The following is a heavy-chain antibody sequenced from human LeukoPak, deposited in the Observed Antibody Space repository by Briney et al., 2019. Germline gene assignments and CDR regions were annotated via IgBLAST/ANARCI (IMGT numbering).Heavy chain of an antibody. V-gene: IGHV3-23*01. CDR2: ITSSGGST. D-gene: IGHD6-19*01. Sequence: GGSLRLSCAASGFSFSTYAMRWARQAPGKGLEWVSTITSSGGSTYYADSVKGRFTISRDNSKSTLYLQMNSLRAEDTAIYYCAKIVIASGWSSDYWGQGTLVTVSS. CDR1: GFSFSTYA. J-gene: IGHJ4*02. CDR3: AKIVIASGWSSDY.